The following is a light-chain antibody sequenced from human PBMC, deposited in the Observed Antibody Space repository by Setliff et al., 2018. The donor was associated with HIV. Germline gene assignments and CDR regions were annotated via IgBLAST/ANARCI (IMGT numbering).Light chain of an antibody. CDR3: GTWNDNLHV. Sequence: QSVLTQPPSVSAAPGQKVSISCPGSSSNIGNDYVSWYQQIPGTAPKLLIFENTQRPSGIPDRFSASKSDTSATLVITGLQTGDEADYYCGTWNDNLHVFGTGTKVTVL. CDR1: SSNIGNDY. J-gene: IGLJ1*01. V-gene: IGLV1-51*02. CDR2: ENT.